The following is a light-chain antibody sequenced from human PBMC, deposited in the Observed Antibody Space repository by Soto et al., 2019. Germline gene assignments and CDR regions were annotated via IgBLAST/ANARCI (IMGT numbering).Light chain of an antibody. J-gene: IGLJ2*01. V-gene: IGLV1-44*01. CDR2: TTN. CDR1: SSNIGSNT. Sequence: QSVLTQPPSASGTPGQRVTISCSGSSSNIGSNTVNWYQHLPGAAPKLLIYTTNQRPSRVPDRFSGSKSGTSASLAISGLQSEDEADYHCAAWDDSLNGPVFGGGTKLTVL. CDR3: AAWDDSLNGPV.